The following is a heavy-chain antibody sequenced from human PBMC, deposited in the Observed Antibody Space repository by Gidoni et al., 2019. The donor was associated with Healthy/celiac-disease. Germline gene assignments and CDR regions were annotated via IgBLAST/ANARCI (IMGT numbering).Heavy chain of an antibody. V-gene: IGHV3-23*01. CDR3: AKDLTESGSYYFDY. CDR2: ISGSGGST. CDR1: GFTFSSSA. J-gene: IGHJ4*02. D-gene: IGHD1-26*01. Sequence: EVQLLESGGGVVQPGGSLRLSCAASGFTFSSSAISWVRQAPGKGLEGVSAISGSGGSTYYSASLKGRCTISRDNSKNTLYLLMNSLRAEDTAVYYCAKDLTESGSYYFDYLGQGTLVTVSS.